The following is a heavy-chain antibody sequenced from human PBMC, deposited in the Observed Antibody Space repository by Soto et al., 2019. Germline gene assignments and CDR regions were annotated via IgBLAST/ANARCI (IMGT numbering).Heavy chain of an antibody. V-gene: IGHV1-8*01. CDR3: ARRGYSSSWYYYYYYGRDV. CDR2: MNPNSGNT. Sequence: QVQLVQSGAEVKKPGASVKVSCKASGYTFTSYDINWVRQATGQGLEWMGWMNPNSGNTGYAQKFQGRVTMTRNTSISTVYMELSSLRAEDTAVYYCARRGYSSSWYYYYYYGRDVWGQGTTVTVSS. D-gene: IGHD6-13*01. J-gene: IGHJ6*02. CDR1: GYTFTSYD.